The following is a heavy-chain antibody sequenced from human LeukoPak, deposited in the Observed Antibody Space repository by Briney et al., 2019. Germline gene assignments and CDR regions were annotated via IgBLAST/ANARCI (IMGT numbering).Heavy chain of an antibody. CDR1: GFTFSSYS. CDR2: IRYDGSNK. J-gene: IGHJ3*02. CDR3: ARDLAVVVVSAFDI. V-gene: IGHV3-30*02. D-gene: IGHD3-22*01. Sequence: GGSLRLSCAASGFTFSSYSMNWVRQAPGKGLEWVAFIRYDGSNKYYADSVKGRFTISRDNSKNTLYLQMNSLRAEDTAVYYCARDLAVVVVSAFDIWGQGTMVTVSS.